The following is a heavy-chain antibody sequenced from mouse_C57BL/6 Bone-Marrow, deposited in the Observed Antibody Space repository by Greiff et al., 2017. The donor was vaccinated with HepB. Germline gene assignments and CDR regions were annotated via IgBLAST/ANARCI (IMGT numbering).Heavy chain of an antibody. D-gene: IGHD4-1*01. CDR2: IYPSDSET. CDR3: ARRALGLGYFDY. CDR1: GYTFTSYW. J-gene: IGHJ2*01. Sequence: QVQLQQPGAELVRPGSSVKLSCKASGYTFTSYWMDWVKQRPGQGLEWIGNIYPSDSETHYNQKFKDKATLTVDKSSSTAYMQLSSLTSEDSAVYYCARRALGLGYFDYWGRGTTLTVSS. V-gene: IGHV1-61*01.